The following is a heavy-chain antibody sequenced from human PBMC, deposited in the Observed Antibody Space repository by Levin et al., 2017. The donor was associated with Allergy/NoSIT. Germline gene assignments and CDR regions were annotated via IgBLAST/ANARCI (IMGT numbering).Heavy chain of an antibody. CDR2: ISHRGFT. D-gene: IGHD4-17*01. V-gene: IGHV4-34*01. CDR1: GGSFGGYY. CDR3: AVFSLRYGAFDI. J-gene: IGHJ3*02. Sequence: SETLSLTCAVYGGSFGGYYWSWIRQSPGKGLEWIGEISHRGFTTYNPSLESRVTMSVDTSRNQFSVRLNSVTAADTPMYYCAVFSLRYGAFDIWGQGTMVTVSS.